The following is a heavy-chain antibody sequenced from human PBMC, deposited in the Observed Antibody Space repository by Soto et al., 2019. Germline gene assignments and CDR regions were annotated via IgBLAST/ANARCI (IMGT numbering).Heavy chain of an antibody. CDR1: CGSFSGYY. J-gene: IGHJ5*02. V-gene: IGHV4-34*01. CDR3: ARGRRYSSSWYNWFDP. CDR2: INHSGST. D-gene: IGHD6-13*01. Sequence: SETVSLTCAFYCGSFSGYYWSWIRQPPGKGLEWIGEINHSGSTNYNPSLKSRVTISVDTSKNQFSLKLSSVTAADTAVYYCARGRRYSSSWYNWFDPWGQGTLVTVSS.